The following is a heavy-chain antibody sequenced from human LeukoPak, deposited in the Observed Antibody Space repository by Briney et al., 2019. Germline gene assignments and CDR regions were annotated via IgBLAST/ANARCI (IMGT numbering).Heavy chain of an antibody. J-gene: IGHJ6*03. CDR1: GGSFSGYY. CDR3: ARVGEAAYTYYYYYMDV. Sequence: SETLSLTCAVYGGSFSGYYWSWIRQPPGKGLEWTGEINHSGSTNYNPSLKSRVTISVDTSKNQFSLKLSSVTAADTAVYYCARVGEAAYTYYYYYMDVWGKGTTVTVSS. D-gene: IGHD3-16*01. CDR2: INHSGST. V-gene: IGHV4-34*01.